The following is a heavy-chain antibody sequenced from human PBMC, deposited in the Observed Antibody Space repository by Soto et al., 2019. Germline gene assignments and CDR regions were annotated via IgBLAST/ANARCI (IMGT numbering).Heavy chain of an antibody. CDR3: ARGAVSIAARQDQVAFDT. D-gene: IGHD6-6*01. V-gene: IGHV1-18*01. J-gene: IGHJ3*02. Sequence: QVQLVQSGAEVKKPGASVKVSCKTSGYTFTRSGINCVRQAPGQGLEWMGWISGNGYTNYAQNLQSIVDMATDTTTTPAYMELRRLTSAATAVYCWARGAVSIAARQDQVAFDTWGQGTMVTVSA. CDR1: GYTFTRSG. CDR2: ISGNGYT.